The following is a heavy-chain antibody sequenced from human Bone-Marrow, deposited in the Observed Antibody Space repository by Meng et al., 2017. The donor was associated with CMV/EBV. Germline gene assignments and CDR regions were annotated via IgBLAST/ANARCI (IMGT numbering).Heavy chain of an antibody. J-gene: IGHJ4*02. Sequence: SETLSLTCAISGDSVSSNSAAWNWIRQSPSRGLEWLGRTYYRSKWYNDYAVSVKSRITINPDTSKNQFSLQLNSVTPEDTAVYYCARAASDYYDSSGYYTLFDYWGQGTRVTVSS. D-gene: IGHD3-22*01. V-gene: IGHV6-1*01. CDR3: ARAASDYYDSSGYYTLFDY. CDR1: GDSVSSNSAA. CDR2: TYYRSKWYN.